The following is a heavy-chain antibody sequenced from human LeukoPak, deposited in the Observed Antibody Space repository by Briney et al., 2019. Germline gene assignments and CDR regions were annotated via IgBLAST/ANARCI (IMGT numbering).Heavy chain of an antibody. CDR3: ARDITDYYDSSGYYPLFDY. D-gene: IGHD3-22*01. J-gene: IGHJ4*02. Sequence: PGGSLRLSCAASGFTFSSYSMNWVRQAPGKGLEWVSYISSSSSTKYYADSVKGRFTISRDNAKNSLYLQMNSLRAEDTAVYYCARDITDYYDSSGYYPLFDYWGQGTLVTVSS. CDR2: ISSSSSTK. CDR1: GFTFSSYS. V-gene: IGHV3-48*04.